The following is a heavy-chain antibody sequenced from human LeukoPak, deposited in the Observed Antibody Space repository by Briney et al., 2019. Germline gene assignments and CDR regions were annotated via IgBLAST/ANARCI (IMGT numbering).Heavy chain of an antibody. D-gene: IGHD1-26*01. CDR1: GFIVSGDL. CDR2: IYSDGST. Sequence: GGSLRLSCAASGFIVSGDLMSWVRQAPGKGLEWVSVIYSDGSTYYADSVKGRFTISRDNSKNTLDLQMTGLRAEDTAVYYCARERGRGRDSPWFDYWGQGTLVTVSS. J-gene: IGHJ4*02. V-gene: IGHV3-53*01. CDR3: ARERGRGRDSPWFDY.